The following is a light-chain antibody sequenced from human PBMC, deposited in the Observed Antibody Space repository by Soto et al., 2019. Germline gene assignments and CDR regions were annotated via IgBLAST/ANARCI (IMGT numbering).Light chain of an antibody. CDR3: QSYDSTLSAPN. Sequence: QSVLTQPPSVSGATGQRVTISCTGSRSNIGAGYDVHWYQHFPGTSPKLIIHANTDRPSGVPDRFSGSKSGTSASLAIAGLQAEDESDYYCQSYDSTLSAPNFGGGTQLTVL. CDR1: RSNIGAGYD. CDR2: ANT. J-gene: IGLJ2*01. V-gene: IGLV1-40*01.